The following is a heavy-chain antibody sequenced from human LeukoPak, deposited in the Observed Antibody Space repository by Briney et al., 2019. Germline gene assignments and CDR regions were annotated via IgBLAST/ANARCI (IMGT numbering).Heavy chain of an antibody. CDR3: ARRGLRFLESVKYSWFDP. D-gene: IGHD3-3*01. CDR1: GGSFSGYY. Sequence: PSETLSLTCAVYGGSFSGYYWTRIRQPPGKGLEWIGEINHSGSTNYNPSLKSRVTISVDTSKSQFSLKLSSVTAADTAIYFCARRGLRFLESVKYSWFDPWGQGTLVTVSS. V-gene: IGHV4-34*01. CDR2: INHSGST. J-gene: IGHJ5*02.